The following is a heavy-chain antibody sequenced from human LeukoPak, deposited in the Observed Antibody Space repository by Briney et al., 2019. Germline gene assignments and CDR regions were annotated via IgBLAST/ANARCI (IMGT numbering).Heavy chain of an antibody. CDR3: TRERSTPGINWFDP. CDR1: GESFSAYS. D-gene: IGHD2-2*01. Sequence: SETLSLTCAVYGESFSAYSWNRIRRSPGKGLEWIGEINHSGSTNYNPSLKSRVTISVDTSKNQTSKRQFSLKLNSVTAADTAVYYCTRERSTPGINWFDPWGQGTLVTVSS. CDR2: INHSGST. V-gene: IGHV4-34*01. J-gene: IGHJ5*02.